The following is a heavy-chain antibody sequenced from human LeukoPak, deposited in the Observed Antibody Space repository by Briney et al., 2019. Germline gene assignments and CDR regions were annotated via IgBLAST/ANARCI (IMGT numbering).Heavy chain of an antibody. V-gene: IGHV5-51*01. J-gene: IGHJ1*01. D-gene: IGHD2-21*02. Sequence: GESLKISCKGSGYSFTSYWIGWVRQMPGKGLEWMGIIYPGDSDTRYSPSFQGQVTISADKSISTAYLQWSSLKASDTAMYYCARQYCGGDCSIRYFQHWGQSTLVTVSS. CDR2: IYPGDSDT. CDR1: GYSFTSYW. CDR3: ARQYCGGDCSIRYFQH.